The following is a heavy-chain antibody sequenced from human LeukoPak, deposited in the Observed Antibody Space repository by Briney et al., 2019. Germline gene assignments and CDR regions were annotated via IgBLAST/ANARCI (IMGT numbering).Heavy chain of an antibody. CDR1: GFTFSTYS. V-gene: IGHV3-30*03. CDR3: ARETAYAFDI. CDR2: ISYDGSNK. Sequence: GGSLRLSCAASGFTFSTYSMNWVRQAPGKGLEWVAVISYDGSNKYYADSVKGRFTISRDNSKNTLYLQMSSLRVEDTAVYYCARETAYAFDIWGPGTMVTVSS. J-gene: IGHJ3*02.